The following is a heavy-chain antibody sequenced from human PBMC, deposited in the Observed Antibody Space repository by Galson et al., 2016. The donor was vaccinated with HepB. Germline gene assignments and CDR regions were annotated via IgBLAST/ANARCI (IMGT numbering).Heavy chain of an antibody. Sequence: SETLSLTCVVDGGSFSAYQWAWIRQSPGRGLEWIGEINHSGYTNYNPSLGSRVTISIDTSRNQFSLRMTSGTAADTAFYYCARLSNGWIRFDSWGQGSLVTVSS. V-gene: IGHV4-34*01. J-gene: IGHJ4*02. CDR2: INHSGYT. D-gene: IGHD6-19*01. CDR1: GGSFSAYQ. CDR3: ARLSNGWIRFDS.